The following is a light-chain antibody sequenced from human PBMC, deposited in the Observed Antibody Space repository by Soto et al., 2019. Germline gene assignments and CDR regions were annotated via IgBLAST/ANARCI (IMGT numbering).Light chain of an antibody. CDR1: QSVSTY. CDR3: QQYGSSVIT. Sequence: EIVLTQSPATLXLXPVEXAPLSCRASQSVSTYLAWYQQKPGQAPRLLIYDASKRATGIPARFSGSGSGTGFTLTISRLEPEDFAVYYCQQYGSSVITFGQGTRLEIK. CDR2: DAS. J-gene: IGKJ5*01. V-gene: IGKV3-11*01.